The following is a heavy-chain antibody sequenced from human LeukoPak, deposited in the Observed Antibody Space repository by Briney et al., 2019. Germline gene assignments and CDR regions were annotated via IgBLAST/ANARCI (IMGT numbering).Heavy chain of an antibody. Sequence: ASVKVSCKASGYTFTSYYMHWVRQAPGQELEWMGWISAYNGNTYYAQKLQGRVTMTTDTSTSTAYMELRSLRSDDTAVCYCAREYYDSSAPDYWGQGTLVTVSS. V-gene: IGHV1-18*04. CDR2: ISAYNGNT. CDR1: GYTFTSYY. D-gene: IGHD3-22*01. CDR3: AREYYDSSAPDY. J-gene: IGHJ4*02.